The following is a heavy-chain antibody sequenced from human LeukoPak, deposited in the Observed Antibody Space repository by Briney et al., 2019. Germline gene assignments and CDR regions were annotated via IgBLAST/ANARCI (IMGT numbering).Heavy chain of an antibody. CDR3: ARVRQPELEVDY. CDR2: INQDASEK. J-gene: IGHJ4*02. CDR1: GLIFSNYW. V-gene: IGHV3-7*01. D-gene: IGHD1-14*01. Sequence: PGGSLRLSCAASGLIFSNYWMGWVRQAPGKGLEWVASINQDASEKYYVDSVKGRFTISRDNAKNSLYLQMNSLRAEDTAVYYCARVRQPELEVDYWGQGTLVTVSS.